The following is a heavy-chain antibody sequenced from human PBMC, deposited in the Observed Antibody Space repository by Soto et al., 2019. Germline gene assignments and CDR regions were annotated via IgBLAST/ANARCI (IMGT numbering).Heavy chain of an antibody. Sequence: PSETLSLTCTVSGDSISSRSYYWGWVRQPPEKGLGWIGSISYGGSTYSNPSLKSRVAISVDTAKDQFSLKLSSVTAADTAVYYCARYRCSGGSCDFDYWGQGTLVTVSS. CDR2: ISYGGST. CDR3: ARYRCSGGSCDFDY. V-gene: IGHV4-39*01. CDR1: GDSISSRSYY. D-gene: IGHD2-15*01. J-gene: IGHJ4*02.